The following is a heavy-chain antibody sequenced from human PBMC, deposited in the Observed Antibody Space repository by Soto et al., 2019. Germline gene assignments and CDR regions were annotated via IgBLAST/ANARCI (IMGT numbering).Heavy chain of an antibody. CDR3: ATAPNQYYFDY. CDR1: GYTFSNYG. D-gene: IGHD2-2*01. J-gene: IGHJ4*02. Sequence: QVQLVQSGAEVKEPGASVKVSCKASGYTFSNYGITWGRQAPGQGLEWMGWISAYNGATNYAQRLQGRVSMTTDTSTSTAHMELRSLRADDTAVYHCATAPNQYYFDYWGQGTLVTVSS. CDR2: ISAYNGAT. V-gene: IGHV1-18*01.